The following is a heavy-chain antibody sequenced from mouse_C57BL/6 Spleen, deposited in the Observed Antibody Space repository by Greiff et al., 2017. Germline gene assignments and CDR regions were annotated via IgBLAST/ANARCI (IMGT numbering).Heavy chain of an antibody. Sequence: QVQLKQPGAELVKPGASVKMSCKASGYTFTSYWITWVKQRPGQGLEWIGDIYPGSGSTNYNEKFKSKATLTVDTSSSTAYMQLSSLTSEDSAVYYCARGWLQPRIDYWGQGTLVTVSA. J-gene: IGHJ3*01. D-gene: IGHD2-2*01. CDR3: ARGWLQPRIDY. CDR2: IYPGSGST. CDR1: GYTFTSYW. V-gene: IGHV1-55*01.